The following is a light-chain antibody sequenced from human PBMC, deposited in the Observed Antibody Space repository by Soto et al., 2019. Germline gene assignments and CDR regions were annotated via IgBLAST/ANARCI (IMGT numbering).Light chain of an antibody. CDR3: QQHNSYSRT. CDR1: QTIGSS. J-gene: IGKJ1*01. V-gene: IGKV1-5*03. CDR2: KAS. Sequence: DIQMTQSPSTLSASVGERVTITCRASQTIGSSLAWYQQKPGKAPNLLIYKASSLETGVPSRFSGSGSETEFTLTISSLQPDDCATYYCQQHNSYSRTFGQGTKVEIK.